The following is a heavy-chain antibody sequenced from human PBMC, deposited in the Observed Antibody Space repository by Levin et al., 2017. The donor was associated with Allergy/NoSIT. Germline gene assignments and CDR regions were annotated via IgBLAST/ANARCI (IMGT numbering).Heavy chain of an antibody. CDR1: GFTFSNFT. CDR2: ISSSSSYI. CDR3: ASRLSTTGGLDV. J-gene: IGHJ6*02. V-gene: IGHV3-21*04. Sequence: GESLKISCEGSGFTFSNFTWNWVRQAPGKGLEWVSSISSSSSYINYADSVKGGFTISRDNAKKSLYLQMNSLRAEDTALYYCASRLSTTGGLDVWGQGTTVTVSS. D-gene: IGHD1-1*01.